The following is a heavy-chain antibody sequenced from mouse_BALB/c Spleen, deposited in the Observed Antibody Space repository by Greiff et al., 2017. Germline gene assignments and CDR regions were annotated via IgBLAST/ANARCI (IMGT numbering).Heavy chain of an antibody. CDR3: ARHDYYAMDY. Sequence: DVQLQESGGGLVQPGGSLKLSCAASGFTFSSYTMSWVRQTPEKRLEWVAYISNGGGSTYYPDTVKGRFTISRDNAKNTLYLQMSSLKSEDTAMYYCARHDYYAMDYWGQGTSVTVSS. J-gene: IGHJ4*01. V-gene: IGHV5-12-2*01. CDR1: GFTFSSYT. CDR2: ISNGGGST.